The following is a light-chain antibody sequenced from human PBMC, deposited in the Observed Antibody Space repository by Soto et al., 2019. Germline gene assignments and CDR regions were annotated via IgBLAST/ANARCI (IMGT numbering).Light chain of an antibody. V-gene: IGKV3-15*01. Sequence: EIVMTQSPATLSVSPGERATLSCRASQSVSNNLAWYQQKPGQAPRLLIYFASTRATGIPAMFSGSGSGTEFTLTISSLQSEDFAVYYCQKYNKWPLTFGGGTKVETK. CDR3: QKYNKWPLT. CDR2: FAS. CDR1: QSVSNN. J-gene: IGKJ4*01.